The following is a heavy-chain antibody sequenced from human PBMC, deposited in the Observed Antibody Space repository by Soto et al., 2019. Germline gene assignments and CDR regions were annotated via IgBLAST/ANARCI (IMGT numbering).Heavy chain of an antibody. Sequence: ASVKVSCKASGYTFTSYYMHWVRQAPGQGLEWVGVINPSGGSISYAQKFQGRVTMTRDTSTSTVYMELSSLRSEDTAVYYCAREFEGNYYGMEVWGQGTTVTVSS. CDR2: INPSGGSI. J-gene: IGHJ6*02. D-gene: IGHD3-10*01. V-gene: IGHV1-46*01. CDR3: AREFEGNYYGMEV. CDR1: GYTFTSYY.